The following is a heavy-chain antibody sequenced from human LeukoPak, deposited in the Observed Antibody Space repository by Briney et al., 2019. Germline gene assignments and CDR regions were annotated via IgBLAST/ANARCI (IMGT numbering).Heavy chain of an antibody. CDR3: ARDHSSRLDY. J-gene: IGHJ4*02. V-gene: IGHV3-48*03. D-gene: IGHD3-22*01. CDR2: ISSSGSTI. Sequence: GGSLRLACAASELTFSSYEMNWVRQAPGKGLEWVSYISSSGSTIYYADSVKGRFTISRDNAKNSLYLQMNSLRAEDTAVYYCARDHSSRLDYWGQGTLVTVSS. CDR1: ELTFSSYE.